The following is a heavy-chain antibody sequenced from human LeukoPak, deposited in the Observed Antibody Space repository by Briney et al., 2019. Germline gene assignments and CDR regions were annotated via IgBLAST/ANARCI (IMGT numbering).Heavy chain of an antibody. Sequence: GGSLTLYCAVSGFTFSSYAMTWLRPAPGKGLEWVLAISGTGANTYYADSVKGRFTTSRDNPRSTLYLQMNSLSNEDTAVYYCAYADNNGWYYFDYWGQGTLVTVSS. CDR1: GFTFSSYA. V-gene: IGHV3-23*01. CDR3: AYADNNGWYYFDY. J-gene: IGHJ4*02. CDR2: ISGTGANT. D-gene: IGHD6-19*01.